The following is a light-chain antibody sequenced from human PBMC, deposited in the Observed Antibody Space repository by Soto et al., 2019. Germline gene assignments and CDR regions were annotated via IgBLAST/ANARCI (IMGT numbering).Light chain of an antibody. Sequence: EIVMTQSPATLSVSPGERATLXXRASQNVDSNYLAWYQQKPGQAPRVXIFGASGRATGIPDRFSGSGSGTDFTLTISRLEPEDFAVYYCQQYGSLSWTFGQGTKVDIK. J-gene: IGKJ1*01. CDR1: QNVDSNY. CDR2: GAS. CDR3: QQYGSLSWT. V-gene: IGKV3-20*01.